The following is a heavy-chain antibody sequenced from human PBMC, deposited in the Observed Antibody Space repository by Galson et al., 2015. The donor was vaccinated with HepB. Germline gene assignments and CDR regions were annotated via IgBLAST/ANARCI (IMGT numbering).Heavy chain of an antibody. CDR2: IWYDASRQ. CDR3: ARDFSPTNRVIGGRGGLNY. D-gene: IGHD2/OR15-2a*01. V-gene: IGHV3-33*01. J-gene: IGHJ4*02. CDR1: GLTFNTYG. Sequence: SLRLSCAASGLTFNTYGIHWVRQAPGKGLEWVAVIWYDASRQYYADYVKGRFTISRDNSKNTVYLEINSLRAEDTAVYYCARDFSPTNRVIGGRGGLNYWGQGTLVTVSS.